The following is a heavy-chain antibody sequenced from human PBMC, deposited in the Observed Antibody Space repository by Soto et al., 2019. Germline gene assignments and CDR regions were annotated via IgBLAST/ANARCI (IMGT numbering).Heavy chain of an antibody. V-gene: IGHV3-30-3*01. Sequence: QVQLVESGGGVVQPGRSLRLSCAASGFTFSSYAMHWVRQAPGKGLEWVAVISYDGSNKYYADSVKGRFTISRDNSKNKLYLQMNSLRAEDTAVYYCARDGGDIVVVVAASNQSSYGMDVWGQGTTVTVSS. CDR3: ARDGGDIVVVVAASNQSSYGMDV. J-gene: IGHJ6*02. CDR1: GFTFSSYA. CDR2: ISYDGSNK. D-gene: IGHD2-15*01.